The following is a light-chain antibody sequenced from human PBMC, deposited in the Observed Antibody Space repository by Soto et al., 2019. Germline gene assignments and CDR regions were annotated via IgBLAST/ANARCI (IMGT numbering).Light chain of an antibody. Sequence: EIVLTQSPGTLSLSPVERATLSCMASQSVSSSYLAWYQQKPGQAPRLLIYGASSRATGIPDRFSGSGSGTDFTLTIGRLEPEDFAVYYCQQYGSSPPWTFGQGTKV. CDR2: GAS. CDR3: QQYGSSPPWT. V-gene: IGKV3-20*01. J-gene: IGKJ1*01. CDR1: QSVSSSY.